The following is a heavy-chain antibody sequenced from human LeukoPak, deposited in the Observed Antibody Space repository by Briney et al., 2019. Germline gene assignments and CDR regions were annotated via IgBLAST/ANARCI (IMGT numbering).Heavy chain of an antibody. Sequence: PGGSLRLSCAASGFTFSSYGMHWVRQAPGKGLEWVAFIRYDGSNKYYADSVKGRFTISRDNSKNTLYLQMDSLRAEDTAVYYCAKDRRTSPTYPSYNYYDMESGDYWGQGTLVTVSS. CDR1: GFTFSSYG. D-gene: IGHD3-22*01. CDR3: AKDRRTSPTYPSYNYYDMESGDY. CDR2: IRYDGSNK. J-gene: IGHJ4*02. V-gene: IGHV3-30*02.